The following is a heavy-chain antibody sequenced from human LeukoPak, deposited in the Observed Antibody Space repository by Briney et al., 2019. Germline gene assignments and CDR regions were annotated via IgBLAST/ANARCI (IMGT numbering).Heavy chain of an antibody. CDR2: IRHKADGYTT. V-gene: IGHV3-72*01. D-gene: IGHD3-9*01. CDR1: GFTFSDHY. CDR3: TRELMLAYYDILTGYYQLDY. Sequence: AGSLRLSCAASGFTFSDHYMDWVRQAPGKGLEWVGRIRHKADGYTTEYAASVKGRFTISRDDSKSIAYLQMNSLKTEDTAVYYCTRELMLAYYDILTGYYQLDYWGQGTLVTVSS. J-gene: IGHJ4*02.